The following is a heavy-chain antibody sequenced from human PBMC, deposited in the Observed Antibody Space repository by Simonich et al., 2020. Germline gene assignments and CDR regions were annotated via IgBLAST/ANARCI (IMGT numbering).Heavy chain of an antibody. CDR3: ARQLNDFDI. D-gene: IGHD1-1*01. CDR2: LYPGYSDT. V-gene: IGHV5-51*01. J-gene: IGHJ3*02. CDR1: GYSFTSYW. Sequence: EVKLLQSGAEVKRPGESLKISCKGSGYSFTSYWIGWVRQMPGNGLEWMGILYPGYSDTRYSPPFQGQVTISADKSSSTAYLQWSSLKASDTAMYYCARQLNDFDIWGQGTMVTVSS.